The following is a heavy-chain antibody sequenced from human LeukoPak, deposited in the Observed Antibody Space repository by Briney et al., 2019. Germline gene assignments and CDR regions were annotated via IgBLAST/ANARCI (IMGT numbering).Heavy chain of an antibody. CDR1: GYTFTGYY. V-gene: IGHV1-2*02. D-gene: IGHD3-22*01. J-gene: IGHJ4*02. CDR2: INPNSGGT. CDR3: ARAPHYYDSSGYYGY. Sequence: GASVKVSCKASGYTFTGYYMHWVRQAPGQGLEWMGWINPNSGGTNYAQKFQGRVTMTRDTSISTAYMELSRLRSDDTAVYYCARAPHYYDSSGYYGYWGQGTLVTVSS.